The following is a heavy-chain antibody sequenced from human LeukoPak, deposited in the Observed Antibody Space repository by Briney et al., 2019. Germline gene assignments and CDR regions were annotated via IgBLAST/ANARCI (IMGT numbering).Heavy chain of an antibody. CDR1: GGSISSGGYS. J-gene: IGHJ5*02. CDR2: IYHSGST. V-gene: IGHV4-30-2*01. Sequence: SETLSLTCAVSGGSISSGGYSWSWIRQPPGKGLEWIGYIYHSGSTNYNPSLKSRVTISVDTSKNQFSLKLSSVTAADTAVYYCARKFRRRKLNWFDPWGQGTLVTVSS. CDR3: ARKFRRRKLNWFDP.